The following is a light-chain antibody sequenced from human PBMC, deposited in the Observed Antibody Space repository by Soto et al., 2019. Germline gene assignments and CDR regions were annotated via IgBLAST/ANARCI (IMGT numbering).Light chain of an antibody. V-gene: IGKV3-20*01. CDR2: GAS. CDR3: QQYGNSPPT. J-gene: IGKJ1*01. Sequence: EIVLTQSPGTLSLSPGERATLSCRASQSVDSSYLAWCQQTPGQAPRLLMYGASSRATGIPDRFSGSGSGTDFTLTIIRLEPEDFAVYYCQQYGNSPPTFGQGTKVDIK. CDR1: QSVDSSY.